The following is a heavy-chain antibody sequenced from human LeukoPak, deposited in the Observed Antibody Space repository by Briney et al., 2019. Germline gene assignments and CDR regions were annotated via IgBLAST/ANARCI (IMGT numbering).Heavy chain of an antibody. Sequence: GGSLRLSCAASGFTFSSYGMHWVRQAPGKGLGWEAVISYDGSNKYYADSVKGRFTISRDNSKNTLYLQMNSLRAEDTAVYYCAKVGVRYYDFWSGGEIDYWGQGTLVTVSS. CDR3: AKVGVRYYDFWSGGEIDY. V-gene: IGHV3-30*18. CDR1: GFTFSSYG. CDR2: ISYDGSNK. J-gene: IGHJ4*02. D-gene: IGHD3-3*01.